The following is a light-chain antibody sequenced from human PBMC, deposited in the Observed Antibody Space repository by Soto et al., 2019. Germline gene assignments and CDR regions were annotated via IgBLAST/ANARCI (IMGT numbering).Light chain of an antibody. Sequence: DMKMTQAPSSMSASVGDRFTITCRASQSIAKFLNWYQKNKGKAPKLVISGTSTLQSGVPSRLSGSGYGTDLTLTISRIKSEDFETYYCQQSYSSLWTFGQGTKVDIK. J-gene: IGKJ1*01. CDR2: GTS. CDR1: QSIAKF. V-gene: IGKV1-39*01. CDR3: QQSYSSLWT.